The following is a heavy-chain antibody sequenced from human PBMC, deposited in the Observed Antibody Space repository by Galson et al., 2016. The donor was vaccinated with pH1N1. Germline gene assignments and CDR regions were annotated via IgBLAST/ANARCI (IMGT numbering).Heavy chain of an antibody. CDR1: GFSVSSRGVG. V-gene: IGHV2-5*02. D-gene: IGHD3-16*01. CDR3: AHREVMITNAFDM. CDR2: IYWDDDK. J-gene: IGHJ3*02. Sequence: PALVTPTQTLTLTCTFSGFSVSSRGVGVGWIRQPPGKALEWLAVIYWDDDKRYSPSLKSRLTITKDTYKNQVVLKMTNMDPADTAAYYCAHREVMITNAFDMWGQGTMVTVSS.